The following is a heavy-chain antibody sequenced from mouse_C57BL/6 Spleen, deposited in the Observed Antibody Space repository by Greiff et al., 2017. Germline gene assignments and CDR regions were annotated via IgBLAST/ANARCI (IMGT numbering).Heavy chain of an antibody. CDR2: ISDGGSYT. CDR1: GFTFSSYA. CDR3: ARDHDGAWFAY. J-gene: IGHJ3*01. Sequence: EVQVVESGGGLVKPGGSLKLSCAASGFTFSSYAMSWVRQTPEKRLEWVATISDGGSYTYYPDNVKGRFTISRDNAKNNLYLQMSHLKSEDTAMYYCARDHDGAWFAYWGQGTLVTVSA. D-gene: IGHD1-1*01. V-gene: IGHV5-4*01.